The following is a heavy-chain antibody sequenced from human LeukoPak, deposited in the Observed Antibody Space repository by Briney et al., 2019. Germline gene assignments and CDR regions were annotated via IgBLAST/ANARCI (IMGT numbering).Heavy chain of an antibody. CDR2: IYSSGST. D-gene: IGHD6-13*01. J-gene: IGHJ4*02. CDR3: AKDRGRIAAAGTFDY. V-gene: IGHV4-4*07. CDR1: GGSISSYY. Sequence: SETLSLTCTVSGGSISSYYWSWIRQPAGKGLEWSGRIYSSGSTNYNPSLKSRVTISVDKSKNQFSLKLSSVTAADTAVYYCAKDRGRIAAAGTFDYWGQGTLVTVSS.